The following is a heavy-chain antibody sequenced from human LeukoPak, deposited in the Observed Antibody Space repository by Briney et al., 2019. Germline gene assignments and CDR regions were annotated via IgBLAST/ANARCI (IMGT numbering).Heavy chain of an antibody. Sequence: GGSLRLSCAASGFDVSSNYMSWVRQAPGKGLEWLSVLYTGGITYYADSVKGRFTISRDNSKNTLFLEMNSLRTEDTAVYYCAKVDYGSGTYYDIPSYYYGMDVWGQGTTVIVS. CDR3: AKVDYGSGTYYDIPSYYYGMDV. D-gene: IGHD3-10*01. CDR1: GFDVSSNY. J-gene: IGHJ6*02. V-gene: IGHV3-53*01. CDR2: LYTGGIT.